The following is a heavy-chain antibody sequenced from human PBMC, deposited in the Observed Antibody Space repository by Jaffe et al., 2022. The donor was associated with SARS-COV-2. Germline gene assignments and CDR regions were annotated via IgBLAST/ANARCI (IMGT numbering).Heavy chain of an antibody. J-gene: IGHJ3*02. D-gene: IGHD2-15*01. CDR2: IKSKTDGGTT. Sequence: EVQLVESGGGLVKPGGSLRLSCAASGFTFSNAWMSWVRQAPGKGLEWVGRIKSKTDGGTTDYAAPVKGRFTISRDDSKNTLYLQMNSLKTEDTAVYYCTTDLTREPPVVVVADDAFDIWGQGTMVTVSS. CDR3: TTDLTREPPVVVVADDAFDI. CDR1: GFTFSNAW. V-gene: IGHV3-15*01.